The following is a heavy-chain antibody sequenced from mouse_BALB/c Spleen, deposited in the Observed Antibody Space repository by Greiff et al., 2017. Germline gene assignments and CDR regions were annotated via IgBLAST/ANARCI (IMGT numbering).Heavy chain of an antibody. CDR3: ARATSYYGNDGYAMDY. J-gene: IGHJ4*01. D-gene: IGHD2-9*01. CDR2: ILPGSGST. CDR1: GYTFSSYW. Sequence: VQLQQSGAELMKPGASVKISCKATGYTFSSYWIEWVKQRPGHGLEWIGEILPGSGSTNYNEKFKGKATFTADTSSNTAYMQLSSLTSEDSDVYYCARATSYYGNDGYAMDYWGQGTSVTVSS. V-gene: IGHV1-9*01.